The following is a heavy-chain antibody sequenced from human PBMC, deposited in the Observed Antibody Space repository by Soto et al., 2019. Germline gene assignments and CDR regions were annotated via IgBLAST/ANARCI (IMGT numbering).Heavy chain of an antibody. J-gene: IGHJ4*02. CDR1: GFTFSSYW. V-gene: IGHV3-7*01. CDR2: IKQDGSEK. Sequence: EVQLVESGGGLVQPGGSLRLSCAASGFTFSSYWMSWVRQAPGKGLEWVANIKQDGSEKYYVDSVKGRFTISRDNAKNSLYLQMNSLRAEDTAVYYCARDLSTVTTEYYFDYWGQGTLVTVSS. D-gene: IGHD4-17*01. CDR3: ARDLSTVTTEYYFDY.